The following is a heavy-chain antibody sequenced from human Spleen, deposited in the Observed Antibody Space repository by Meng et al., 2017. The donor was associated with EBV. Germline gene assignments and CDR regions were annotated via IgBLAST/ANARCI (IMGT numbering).Heavy chain of an antibody. CDR3: ARGGHNYRNWFDP. D-gene: IGHD4-11*01. V-gene: IGHV4-34*01. Sequence: QVQLQQWGAGLLKPSETLFLTGAVYGGSFSGYYWSWIRQPPGKGLEWIGEINHSGSTNYNPYLKSRVTISVDTSKNQFSLKVTSVIAADTAVYYCARGGHNYRNWFDPWGPGTLVTVS. CDR1: GGSFSGYY. J-gene: IGHJ5*02. CDR2: INHSGST.